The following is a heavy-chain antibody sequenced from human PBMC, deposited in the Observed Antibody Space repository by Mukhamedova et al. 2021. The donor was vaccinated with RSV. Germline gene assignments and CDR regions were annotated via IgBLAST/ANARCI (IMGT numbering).Heavy chain of an antibody. V-gene: IGHV4-39*01. CDR3: ARRDCSGGSCYWFDP. J-gene: IGHJ5*02. D-gene: IGHD2-15*01. Sequence: EWIGSIYYSGSTYYNPSLKSRVTISVDTSKNQFSLKLSSVTAADTAVYYCARRDCSGGSCYWFDPWGQGTLSPSPQ. CDR2: IYYSGST.